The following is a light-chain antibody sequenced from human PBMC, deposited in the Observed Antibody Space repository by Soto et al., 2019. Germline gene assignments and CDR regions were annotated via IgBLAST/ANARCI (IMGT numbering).Light chain of an antibody. CDR2: GNN. J-gene: IGLJ1*01. Sequence: QSVLTQPPSASGTPGQRVTISCSGSSSNIGNNTVNWYQQVAGTAPKLLIYGNNQRPSGVSNRFSGSKSGYTASLTISGLQAEDEADYYCNSQRSSGTRVFGTGTKVTVL. CDR1: SSNIGNNT. CDR3: NSQRSSGTRV. V-gene: IGLV1-44*01.